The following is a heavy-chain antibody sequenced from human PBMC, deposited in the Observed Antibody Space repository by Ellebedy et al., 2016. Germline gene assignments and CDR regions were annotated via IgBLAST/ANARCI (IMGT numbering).Heavy chain of an antibody. Sequence: SETLSLXCAVYGGSFSGYYWSWIRQPPGKGLEWIGEINHSGSTNYNPSLKSRVTISVDTSKNQFSLKLSSVTAADTAVYYCARDPWGPTSLRYFDWLPDWGQGTLVTVSS. CDR3: ARDPWGPTSLRYFDWLPD. J-gene: IGHJ4*02. D-gene: IGHD3-9*01. V-gene: IGHV4-34*01. CDR2: INHSGST. CDR1: GGSFSGYY.